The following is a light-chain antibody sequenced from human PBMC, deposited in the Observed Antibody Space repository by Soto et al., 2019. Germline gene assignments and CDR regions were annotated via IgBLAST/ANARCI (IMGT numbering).Light chain of an antibody. J-gene: IGLJ3*02. CDR1: SSNIGSHYD. CDR3: QSYDSSLLGSV. V-gene: IGLV1-40*01. CDR2: GNS. Sequence: QSVLTQPPSVSGAPGQRVTISCTRSSSNIGSHYDVNWYQHLPGTAPKLLIHGNSNRPSGVPDRFSGSKSDTSASLAITGLQAEDEADYYCQSYDSSLLGSVFGGGTKVTVL.